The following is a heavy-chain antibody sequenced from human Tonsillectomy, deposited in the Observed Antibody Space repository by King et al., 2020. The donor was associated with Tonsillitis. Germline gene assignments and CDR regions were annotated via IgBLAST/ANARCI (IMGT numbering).Heavy chain of an antibody. CDR3: ARDPSSSWYRPQYFQH. V-gene: IGHV3-30*04. J-gene: IGHJ1*01. D-gene: IGHD6-13*01. CDR1: GFTFSSYV. Sequence: QLVQSGGGVVQPGRSLRLSCAASGFTFSSYVMHWVRQAPGKGLEWVAVISYDGSNKYYADSVKGRFTISRDNSKNTLYLQMNSLRAEDTAVYYCARDPSSSWYRPQYFQHWGQGTLVTVSS. CDR2: ISYDGSNK.